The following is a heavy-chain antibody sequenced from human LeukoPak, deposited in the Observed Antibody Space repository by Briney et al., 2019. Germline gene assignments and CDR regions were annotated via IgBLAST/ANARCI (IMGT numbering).Heavy chain of an antibody. CDR1: GFTFSSYA. J-gene: IGHJ4*02. V-gene: IGHV3-66*04. CDR3: ARPSSGWFYFDY. CDR2: IYSGGST. Sequence: GGSLRLSCAASGFTFSSYAMSWVRQAPGKGLEWVSVIYSGGSTYYADSVKGRFTISRDNSKNTLYLQMNSLRAEDTAVYYCARPSSGWFYFDYWGQGTLVTVSS. D-gene: IGHD6-19*01.